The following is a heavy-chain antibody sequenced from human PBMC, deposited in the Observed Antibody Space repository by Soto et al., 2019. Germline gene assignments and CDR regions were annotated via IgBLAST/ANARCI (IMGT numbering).Heavy chain of an antibody. V-gene: IGHV2-5*02. CDR2: IFWDDDK. CDR1: GFSLSTSGVG. D-gene: IGHD5-18*01. Sequence: QITLKESGPTLVKPTQTLTLTCTFSGFSLSTSGVGVGWIRQPPGKALEWLGIIFWDDDKRYRPSRKSRVTITKDTSKNQLDLTMPNMAPVDTATYYCAHLPWKQLWPRAPVVYWGQGTPVTVSS. CDR3: AHLPWKQLWPRAPVVY. J-gene: IGHJ4*02.